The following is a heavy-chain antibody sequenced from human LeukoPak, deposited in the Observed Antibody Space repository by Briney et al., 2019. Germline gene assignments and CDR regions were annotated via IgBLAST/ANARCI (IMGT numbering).Heavy chain of an antibody. CDR1: GFTFSNYG. J-gene: IGHJ1*01. Sequence: PGGSLRLSCAASGFTFSNYGMQWVRQAPGKGPEWLAVISYDGRTTFYADSVKGRFTISRDNSKNTVGLRMSSLRAEDTAVYYCAKEFTSYTSGWFFQHWGQGTLVTVSS. V-gene: IGHV3-30*18. D-gene: IGHD6-13*01. CDR2: ISYDGRTT. CDR3: AKEFTSYTSGWFFQH.